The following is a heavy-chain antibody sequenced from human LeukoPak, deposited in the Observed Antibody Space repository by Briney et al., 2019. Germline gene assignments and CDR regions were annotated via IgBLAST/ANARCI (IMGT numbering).Heavy chain of an antibody. D-gene: IGHD1-26*01. Sequence: SETLSLTCAVYGGSFSGYYWSWIRQPPGKGLEWIGEINHSGSTNYNPSLKSRVTISVDTSKNQFSLKLTSVTAADTAVYYCARLVGAQFDSWGQGTLVTVSS. CDR1: GGSFSGYY. J-gene: IGHJ4*02. CDR2: INHSGST. V-gene: IGHV4-34*01. CDR3: ARLVGAQFDS.